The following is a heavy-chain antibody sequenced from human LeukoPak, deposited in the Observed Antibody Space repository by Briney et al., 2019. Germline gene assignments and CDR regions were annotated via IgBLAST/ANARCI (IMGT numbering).Heavy chain of an antibody. J-gene: IGHJ5*02. CDR2: INPSGGST. Sequence: ASVKVSCKASGYTFTSYYMHWVRQAPGQGLEWMGIINPSGGSTSYAQKFQGRVTMTRDMSTRTVYMELSSLRSEDTAVYYCARVKGGRGRDSSGWNWFDPWGQGTLVTVSS. CDR3: ARVKGGRGRDSSGWNWFDP. D-gene: IGHD6-19*01. CDR1: GYTFTSYY. V-gene: IGHV1-46*01.